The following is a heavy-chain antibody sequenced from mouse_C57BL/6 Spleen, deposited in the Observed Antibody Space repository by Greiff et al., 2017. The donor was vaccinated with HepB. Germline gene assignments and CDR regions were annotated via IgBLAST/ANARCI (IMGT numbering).Heavy chain of an antibody. J-gene: IGHJ3*01. D-gene: IGHD2-4*01. CDR2: INPNYGTT. Sequence: EVQLKESGPELVKPGASVKISCKASGYSFTDYNMNWVKQSNGKSLEWIGVINPNYGTTSYNQKFKGKATLTVDQSSSTAYMQLNSLTSEDSAVYYCSKSYYDYDERAYFAYWGQGTLVTVSA. V-gene: IGHV1-39*01. CDR1: GYSFTDYN. CDR3: SKSYYDYDERAYFAY.